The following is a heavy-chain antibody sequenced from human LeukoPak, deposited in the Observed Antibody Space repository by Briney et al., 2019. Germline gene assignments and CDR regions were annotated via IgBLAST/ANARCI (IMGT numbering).Heavy chain of an antibody. D-gene: IGHD1-26*01. CDR1: GYTFSSYG. CDR3: ARRWERLDY. Sequence: ASVKVSCKASGYTFSSYGISWVRQAPGEGLEWMGWISVSNGKTKYVQKFQGRVTMTTDTSTSTAYMELRSLRSDDTAVYYCARRWERLDYWGQGTQVTVSS. CDR2: ISVSNGKT. J-gene: IGHJ4*02. V-gene: IGHV1-18*01.